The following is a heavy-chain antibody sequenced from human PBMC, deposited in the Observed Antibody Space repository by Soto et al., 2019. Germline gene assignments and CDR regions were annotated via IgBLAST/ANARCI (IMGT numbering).Heavy chain of an antibody. J-gene: IGHJ6*02. CDR3: AKDEGIQLWFRYYYYGMDV. CDR1: GFTFSSYG. CDR2: ISYDGSSK. V-gene: IGHV3-30*18. D-gene: IGHD5-18*01. Sequence: PGGSLRLSCAASGFTFSSYGMHWVRQAPGKGLEWVAVISYDGSSKYYADSVKGRFTISRDNSKNTLYLQMNSLRAEDTAVYYCAKDEGIQLWFRYYYYGMDVWGQGTTVTVSS.